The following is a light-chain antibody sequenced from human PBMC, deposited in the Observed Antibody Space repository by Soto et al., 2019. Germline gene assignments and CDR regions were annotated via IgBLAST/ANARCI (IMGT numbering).Light chain of an antibody. CDR1: QSVRSY. V-gene: IGKV3-11*01. Sequence: IVQTPPPNTLDSSARSRSTGSCRFSQSVRSYLAWYQLTPGQAPWLLIYDASNRATGIPAMFSGSGSGTDFTLTIRRLAPEDFAVYYCQRRSNWPPITIVGGTKVDNK. CDR2: DAS. J-gene: IGKJ4*01. CDR3: QRRSNWPPIT.